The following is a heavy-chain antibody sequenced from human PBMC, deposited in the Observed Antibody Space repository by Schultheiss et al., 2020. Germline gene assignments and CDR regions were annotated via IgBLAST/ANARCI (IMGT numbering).Heavy chain of an antibody. Sequence: GGSLRLSCAASGFTFSSYAMSWVRQAPGKGLEWVSAISGSGGSTYYADSVKGRFTISRDNSKNTLYLQMNSLKTEDTAVYYCTSPPGWGSGYWGQGTLVTVSS. J-gene: IGHJ4*02. V-gene: IGHV3-23*01. CDR2: ISGSGGST. CDR1: GFTFSSYA. D-gene: IGHD2-21*01. CDR3: TSPPGWGSGY.